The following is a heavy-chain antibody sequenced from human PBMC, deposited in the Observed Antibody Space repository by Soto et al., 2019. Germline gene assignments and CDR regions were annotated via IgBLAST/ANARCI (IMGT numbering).Heavy chain of an antibody. J-gene: IGHJ6*02. V-gene: IGHV5-51*04. CDR1: GYSYTSYW. D-gene: IGHD1-26*01. Sequence: GESLKIYCKGSGYSYTSYWIGWVRHRPGRGLEWMGIINTADSETNYNPSFQGHVTISADRPTSTAFLQWSSLKASDTAMYYCVRRAEDRTGGGYYYVAPEVWGQGTTVTVSS. CDR2: INTADSET. CDR3: VRRAEDRTGGGYYYVAPEV.